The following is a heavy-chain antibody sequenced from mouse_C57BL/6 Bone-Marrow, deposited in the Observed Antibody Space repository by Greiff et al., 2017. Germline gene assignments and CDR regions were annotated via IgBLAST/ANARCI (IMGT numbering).Heavy chain of an antibody. V-gene: IGHV1-64*01. Sequence: QFQQPGAELVKLGAPVKLSCKVPGYTFTSYWMHWVKQRPGQGLEWIGMIHPNSGSTNNNEKFKSKATLTVAKASSTAYMQLSSLTSEDSAVYYYARRTLGYWGQGTTLTVTS. J-gene: IGHJ2*01. D-gene: IGHD3-1*01. CDR2: IHPNSGST. CDR1: GYTFTSYW. CDR3: ARRTLGY.